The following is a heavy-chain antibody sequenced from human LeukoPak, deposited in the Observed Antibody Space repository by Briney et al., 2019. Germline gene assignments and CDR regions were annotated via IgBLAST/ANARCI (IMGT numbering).Heavy chain of an antibody. CDR1: GYTFTSYG. CDR3: ARDEGYDILTGYYGTTDY. CDR2: ISAYNGNT. J-gene: IGHJ4*02. V-gene: IGHV1-18*01. D-gene: IGHD3-9*01. Sequence: ASVKVSCKASGYTFTSYGISWVRQAPGQGLEWMGWISAYNGNTNYAQKLRGRVTMTTDTSTSTAYMELRSLRSDGTAVYYCARDEGYDILTGYYGTTDYWGQGTLVTVSS.